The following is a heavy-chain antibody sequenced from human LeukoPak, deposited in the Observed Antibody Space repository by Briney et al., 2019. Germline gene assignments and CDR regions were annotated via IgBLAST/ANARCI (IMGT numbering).Heavy chain of an antibody. J-gene: IGHJ4*02. Sequence: ASVKVSCKVSGYTLTELSMHWVRQAPGKGLVWMGGFDPEDGETIYAQKFQGRVTMTEDTSTDTAYMELSSLRSEDTAVYYCATVRDCSGGSCYTVPTPDYFDYWGQGTLVTVSS. CDR1: GYTLTELS. CDR3: ATVRDCSGGSCYTVPTPDYFDY. D-gene: IGHD2-15*01. CDR2: FDPEDGET. V-gene: IGHV1-24*01.